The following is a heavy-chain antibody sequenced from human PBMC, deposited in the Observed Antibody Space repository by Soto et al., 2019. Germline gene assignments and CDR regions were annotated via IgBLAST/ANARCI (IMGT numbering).Heavy chain of an antibody. J-gene: IGHJ6*02. CDR2: ISSSSSYI. V-gene: IGHV3-21*01. CDR3: ARGDREDILVVVGARPGEYGIDI. CDR1: GFTFSSYS. D-gene: IGHD2-15*01. Sequence: GGSLRLSCAASGFTFSSYSMNWVRQAPGKGLEWVSSISSSSSYIYYADSVKGRFTISRDNSENTLYLHMDSLRSEDTGVYYCARGDREDILVVVGARPGEYGIDIWGQGTTVTVSS.